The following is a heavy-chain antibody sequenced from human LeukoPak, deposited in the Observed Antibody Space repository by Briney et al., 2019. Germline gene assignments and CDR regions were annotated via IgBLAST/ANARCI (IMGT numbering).Heavy chain of an antibody. CDR1: GFTFSSYE. CDR3: AREVGSYYRYFDY. CDR2: ISSSGSTI. J-gene: IGHJ4*02. V-gene: IGHV3-48*03. D-gene: IGHD1-26*01. Sequence: GGSLRLSCAASGFTFSSYEMNWVRQAPGKGLEWVSYISSSGSTIYYADSVKGRFTISRDNAKNSLYLQMNSLRAEDTAVYYCAREVGSYYRYFDYWGQGTLVTVSS.